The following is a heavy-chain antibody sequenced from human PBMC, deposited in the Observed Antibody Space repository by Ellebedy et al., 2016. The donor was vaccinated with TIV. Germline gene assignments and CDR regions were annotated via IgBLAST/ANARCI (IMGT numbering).Heavy chain of an antibody. Sequence: GESLKISCAASGFTFSSYSMNWVRQAPGKGLEWVANIKQDGSEKYYVDSVKGRFTISRDNAKNSLYLQMNSLRAEDTAVYYCARGLGGGSYYFDYWGQGTLVTVSS. CDR3: ARGLGGGSYYFDY. CDR2: IKQDGSEK. V-gene: IGHV3-7*03. D-gene: IGHD1-26*01. J-gene: IGHJ4*02. CDR1: GFTFSSYS.